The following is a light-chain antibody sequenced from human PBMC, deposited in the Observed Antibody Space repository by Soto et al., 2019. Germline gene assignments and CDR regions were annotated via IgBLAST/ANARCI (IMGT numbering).Light chain of an antibody. CDR3: SSYTSSGTWV. J-gene: IGLJ3*02. CDR2: DVS. Sequence: QSALTQAASVSGAPGQSITISCTGTSSDVGGYNYVSWYQQHPGKAPKVIIFDVSNRASGVSNRFSGSESGNTASLTISGLQAEDESEYYCSSYTSSGTWVFGGGTKVTVL. CDR1: SSDVGGYNY. V-gene: IGLV2-14*01.